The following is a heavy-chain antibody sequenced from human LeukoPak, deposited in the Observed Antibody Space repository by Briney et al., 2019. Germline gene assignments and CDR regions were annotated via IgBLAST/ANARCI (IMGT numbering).Heavy chain of an antibody. V-gene: IGHV4-61*02. CDR1: GGSISSGSYY. D-gene: IGHD3-10*01. CDR3: ARDWRFGELYSYGMDV. CDR2: IYTSGST. J-gene: IGHJ6*02. Sequence: PSETLSLTCTVSGGSISSGSYYWSCIRQPAGKGLEWIGRIYTSGSTNYNPSLKSRVTISVDKSKNQFSLKLSSVTAADTAVYYCARDWRFGELYSYGMDVWGQGTTVTVSS.